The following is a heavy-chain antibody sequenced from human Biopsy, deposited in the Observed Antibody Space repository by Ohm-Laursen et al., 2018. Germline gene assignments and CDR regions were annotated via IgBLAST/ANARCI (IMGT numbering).Heavy chain of an antibody. CDR3: ARDPHGEGRDYGSYFDY. V-gene: IGHV1-18*01. D-gene: IGHD4-17*01. J-gene: IGHJ4*02. CDR2: ISAYNGHT. Sequence: ASVKVSCKASGYPFITYGISRVRQAPGQGLEWMGWISAYNGHTKFARKFQDRVTMTTDTSTTTAYMDLRSLRSDDTAVYYCARDPHGEGRDYGSYFDYWGQGTLVTVSS. CDR1: GYPFITYG.